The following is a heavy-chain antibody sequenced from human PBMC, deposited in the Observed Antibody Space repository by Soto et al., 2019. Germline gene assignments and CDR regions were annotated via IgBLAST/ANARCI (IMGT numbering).Heavy chain of an antibody. Sequence: QVQLVQSGAEVKKPGSSVKVSCKDSGGTFSSYAISWVRQAPGQGLEWMGGIIPIFGTANYAQKFQGRVTITADKSTSTAYMELSSLRSEDTAVYYCASSAGVNYYDSSGYWYWGQGTLVTVSS. CDR1: GGTFSSYA. J-gene: IGHJ4*02. CDR3: ASSAGVNYYDSSGYWY. D-gene: IGHD3-22*01. CDR2: IIPIFGTA. V-gene: IGHV1-69*06.